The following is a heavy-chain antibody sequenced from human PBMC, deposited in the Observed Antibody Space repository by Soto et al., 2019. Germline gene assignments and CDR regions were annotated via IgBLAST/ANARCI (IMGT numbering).Heavy chain of an antibody. D-gene: IGHD3-22*01. CDR2: ISGSGGST. J-gene: IGHJ4*02. CDR3: ARGLKYYYDSSPYYFDY. V-gene: IGHV3-23*01. Sequence: EVQLLESEGGLVQPGGSLRLSCAASGFTFSSHAVSWVRQAPGKGLEWVSTISGSGGSTYYADSVEGRFTISRDNSKNTLYLQMDSLRADDTAVYYCARGLKYYYDSSPYYFDYWGQGTLVTVSS. CDR1: GFTFSSHA.